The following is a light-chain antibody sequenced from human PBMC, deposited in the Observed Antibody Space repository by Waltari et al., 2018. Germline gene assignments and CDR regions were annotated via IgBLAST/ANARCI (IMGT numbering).Light chain of an antibody. CDR2: EVS. CDR1: SSALGGYNY. CDR3: SSYTSNSRV. V-gene: IGLV2-14*01. J-gene: IGLJ3*02. Sequence: QSALTQPASVSGSPGQSITIPCTGTSSALGGYNYVPWYQHHPGKAPKLIIYEVSNRPSGVSNRFSGSKSGNTASLTISGLQAEDEADYYCSSYTSNSRVFGAGTKLTVL.